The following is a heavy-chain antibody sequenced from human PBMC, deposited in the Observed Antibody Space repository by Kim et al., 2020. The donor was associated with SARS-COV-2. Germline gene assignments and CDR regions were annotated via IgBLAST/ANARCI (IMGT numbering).Heavy chain of an antibody. CDR1: GFTFSSYA. D-gene: IGHD4-17*01. J-gene: IGHJ3*02. CDR3: ARGGYGDYIVGGLDAFDI. CDR2: ISYDGSNK. Sequence: GGSLRLSCAASGFTFSSYAMHWVRQAPGKGLEWVAVISYDGSNKYYVDSVKGRFTISRDNSKNTLYLQMNSLRAEDTAVYYCARGGYGDYIVGGLDAFDIWGQGTMVTVSS. V-gene: IGHV3-30*04.